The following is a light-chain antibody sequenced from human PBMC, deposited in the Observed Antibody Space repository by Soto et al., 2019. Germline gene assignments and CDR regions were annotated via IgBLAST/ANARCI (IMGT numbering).Light chain of an antibody. Sequence: QSVLTQPPSVSGAPGQRVTISCTGSSSNIGAGYDVHWYQQLPGTAPKLLIYGNSNRPSGVPDRFSGSKSGTSASLAITGLQAEDEADYYCQSSDSSLSGSVFGAGTQLAVL. CDR1: SSNIGAGYD. CDR3: QSSDSSLSGSV. V-gene: IGLV1-40*01. J-gene: IGLJ2*01. CDR2: GNS.